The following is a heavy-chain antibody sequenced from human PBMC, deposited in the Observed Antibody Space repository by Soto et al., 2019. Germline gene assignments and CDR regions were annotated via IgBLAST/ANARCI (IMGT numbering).Heavy chain of an antibody. V-gene: IGHV4-4*07. CDR1: GGSISSYC. D-gene: IGHD1-26*01. CDR3: ARTSCGQWEPGCGMDV. CDR2: IYTSGST. J-gene: IGHJ6*02. Sequence: QVQLQESGPGLVKPSETLSLTCTVSGGSISSYCWSWIRQPAGKGLEWIGRIYTSGSTNYNPSLKSRVTKSVDTSKNQFSLKLSSVAAADTAVYYCARTSCGQWEPGCGMDVWGQGTTVTVSS.